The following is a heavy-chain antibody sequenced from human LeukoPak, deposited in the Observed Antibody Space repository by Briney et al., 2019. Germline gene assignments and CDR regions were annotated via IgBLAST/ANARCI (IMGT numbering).Heavy chain of an antibody. V-gene: IGHV4-59*01. J-gene: IGHJ4*02. D-gene: IGHD2-2*01. CDR2: IYYSGST. Sequence: SETLSLTCTVSSGSISIYYWSWIRQPPGKGLEWIWYIYYSGSTTYNPSLKSRVTISVDTSKNQFSLKLSSVTAADTAVYYCARDLGGYCSSTSCYGLDYWGQGTLVTVSS. CDR3: ARDLGGYCSSTSCYGLDY. CDR1: SGSISIYY.